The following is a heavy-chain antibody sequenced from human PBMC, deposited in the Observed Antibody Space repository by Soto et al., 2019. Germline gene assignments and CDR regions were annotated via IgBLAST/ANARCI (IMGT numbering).Heavy chain of an antibody. Sequence: SGPTLVNPTQTLTLTCTFSGFSLSTSGVGVGWIRQPPGKALEWLALIYWDDDKRYSPSLKSRLTITKDTSKNQVVLTMTNMDPVDTATYYCAHRRGDIAAAGTEYFQHWGQGTLVTVSS. V-gene: IGHV2-5*02. D-gene: IGHD6-13*01. J-gene: IGHJ1*01. CDR2: IYWDDDK. CDR3: AHRRGDIAAAGTEYFQH. CDR1: GFSLSTSGVG.